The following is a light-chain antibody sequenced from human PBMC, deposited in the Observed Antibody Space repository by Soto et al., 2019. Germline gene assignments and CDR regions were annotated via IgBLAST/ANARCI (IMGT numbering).Light chain of an antibody. V-gene: IGKV3-20*01. CDR2: GTT. Sequence: EIELTQSPGTLYSTTGKGATLSCRASQKISSNYLAWYQQKPGQPPRLLIYGTTSGATGIPDRISGGGAGTDFTLTISRLEPEDFAVYYCHHYGASPYTFGQGTKLEMK. CDR3: HHYGASPYT. J-gene: IGKJ2*01. CDR1: QKISSNY.